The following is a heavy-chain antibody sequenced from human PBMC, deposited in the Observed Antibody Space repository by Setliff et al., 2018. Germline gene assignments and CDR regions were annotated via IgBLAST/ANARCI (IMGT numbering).Heavy chain of an antibody. CDR2: IYYSGST. Sequence: KPSETLSLTCTVSGGSISSSSYYWGWIRQPPGKGLEWIGSIYYSGSTYYNPSLKSRVTISVDTSKNQFSLKLSSVTAADTAVYYCARQEDDSSGYYSTDWGQGTLVTVSS. D-gene: IGHD3-22*01. V-gene: IGHV4-39*01. J-gene: IGHJ4*02. CDR1: GGSISSSSYY. CDR3: ARQEDDSSGYYSTD.